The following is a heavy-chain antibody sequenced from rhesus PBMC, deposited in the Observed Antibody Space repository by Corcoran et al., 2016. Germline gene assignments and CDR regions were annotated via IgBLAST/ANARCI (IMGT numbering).Heavy chain of an antibody. Sequence: QVQLVQSGAEVKKPGSSGKVSCKASGDTFTDYHMHWGRQAPRQGLEWMGWINPYNGNTKYAQKFQGRVTMTRDTSTSTAYMELSSLRSEDTAVYYCARLSSDIDYWGQGVLVTVSS. D-gene: IGHD2-33*01. J-gene: IGHJ4*01. CDR1: GDTFTDYH. CDR2: INPYNGNT. CDR3: ARLSSDIDY. V-gene: IGHV1S2*01.